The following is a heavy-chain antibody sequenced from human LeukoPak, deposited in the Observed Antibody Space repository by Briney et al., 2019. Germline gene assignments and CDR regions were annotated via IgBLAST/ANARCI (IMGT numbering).Heavy chain of an antibody. D-gene: IGHD1-26*01. V-gene: IGHV3-53*01. Sequence: TGGSLRLSCAASGFIVSSNYMSWVRQAPGKGLEWVSVIYSGGSTYYADSVKGRFTISRDNSKNTLYLQMNSLRAEDTAVYYCARDSGSYYFGYWGQRTLVTVSS. CDR3: ARDSGSYYFGY. CDR2: IYSGGST. CDR1: GFIVSSNY. J-gene: IGHJ4*02.